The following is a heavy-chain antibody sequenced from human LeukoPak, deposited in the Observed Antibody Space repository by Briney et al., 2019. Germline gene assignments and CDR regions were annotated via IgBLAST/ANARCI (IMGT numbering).Heavy chain of an antibody. V-gene: IGHV4-38-2*02. J-gene: IGHJ5*02. CDR2: IYHSGST. D-gene: IGHD4-17*01. CDR1: GYSISSGYY. CDR3: ARDESDYGDYEGEWFDP. Sequence: SETLSLTCTVSGYSISSGYYWGWIRQPPGKGLEWIGSIYHSGSTNYNPSLKSRVTISVDTSKNQFSLKLSSVTAADTAVYYCARDESDYGDYEGEWFDPWGQGTLVTVSS.